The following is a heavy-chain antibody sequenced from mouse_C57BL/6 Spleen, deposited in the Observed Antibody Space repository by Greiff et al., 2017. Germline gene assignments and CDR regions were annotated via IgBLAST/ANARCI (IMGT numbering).Heavy chain of an antibody. V-gene: IGHV1-53*01. CDR3: ARIDYYGSSPFAY. D-gene: IGHD1-1*01. CDR2: INPSTGGT. CDR1: GYTFTSYW. Sequence: VQLQQSGTELVKPGASVKLSCKASGYTFTSYWMHWVKQRPGQGLEWIGNINPSTGGTNYNAKFKSKATLTVDKSSSTAYMQLSSRTSEDSAVYYCARIDYYGSSPFAYWGQGTLVTVSA. J-gene: IGHJ3*01.